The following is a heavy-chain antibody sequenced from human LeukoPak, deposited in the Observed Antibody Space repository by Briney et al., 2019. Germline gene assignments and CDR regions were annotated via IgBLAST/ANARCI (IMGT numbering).Heavy chain of an antibody. CDR2: INWSGGST. J-gene: IGHJ4*02. CDR1: GFAFDEHG. D-gene: IGHD2-21*01. V-gene: IGHV3-20*04. CDR3: ARATINSPFYFDY. Sequence: PGGSLRLSCTAFGFAFDEHGISLVRQVPGKGLEWVAGINWSGGSTRYAHPLRGRFTISRDNAKNYLYLQMASLRDEDTALYYCARATINSPFYFDYWGQGTLVTVSS.